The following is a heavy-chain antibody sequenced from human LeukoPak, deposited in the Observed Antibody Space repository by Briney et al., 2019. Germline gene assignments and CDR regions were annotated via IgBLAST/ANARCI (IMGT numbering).Heavy chain of an antibody. J-gene: IGHJ4*02. V-gene: IGHV1-46*01. Sequence: GASVKVSCKASGYTFTSYGISWVRQAPGQGLEWMGIINPSGGSTSYAQKFQGRVTMTRDTSTSTVYMELSSLRSEDTAVYYCARGIYPNYYDSSGYYSIFDYWGQGTLVTVSS. D-gene: IGHD3-22*01. CDR3: ARGIYPNYYDSSGYYSIFDY. CDR1: GYTFTSYG. CDR2: INPSGGST.